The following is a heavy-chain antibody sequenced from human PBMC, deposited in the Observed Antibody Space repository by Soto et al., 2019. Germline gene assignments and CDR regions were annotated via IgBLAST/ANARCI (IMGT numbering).Heavy chain of an antibody. CDR2: IYSGGST. V-gene: IGHV3-53*01. D-gene: IGHD6-6*01. CDR1: GFTVSSNY. J-gene: IGHJ1*01. Sequence: GGSLRLSCAASGFTVSSNYMSWVRQAPGKGLEWVSVIYSGGSTYYADSVKGRFTISRDNSKNTLYLQMNSLSAEDTAVYYCARVRGYSSSSVGYFQHWGQGTLVTVSS. CDR3: ARVRGYSSSSVGYFQH.